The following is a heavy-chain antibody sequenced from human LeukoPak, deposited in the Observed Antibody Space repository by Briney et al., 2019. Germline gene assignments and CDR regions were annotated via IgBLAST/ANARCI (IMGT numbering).Heavy chain of an antibody. D-gene: IGHD6-19*01. J-gene: IGHJ6*03. CDR1: GGSISSYY. V-gene: IGHV4-4*08. Sequence: SETLSLTCTVSGGSISSYYWSWIRQPPGKGLEWIGYIYTSGSTNYNPSLKSRVTMSVDTSKNQFSLKLSSVTAADTAVYYCAREEVEQWLVLPDYYYYMDVWGKGTTVTVSS. CDR2: IYTSGST. CDR3: AREEVEQWLVLPDYYYYMDV.